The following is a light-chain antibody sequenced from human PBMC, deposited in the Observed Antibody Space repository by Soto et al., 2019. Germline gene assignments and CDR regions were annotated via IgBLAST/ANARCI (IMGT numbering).Light chain of an antibody. V-gene: IGLV2-11*01. CDR3: CSYAGSYHYV. J-gene: IGLJ1*01. CDR1: SSDVGGYNY. CDR2: DVS. Sequence: QSALTQPRSVSGSPGQSVTISCTGTSSDVGGYNYVSWYQQHPGKAPKLMIYDVSKRPSGVPDRFSGSKSGNTASLTISGLQAEDDADYYCCSYAGSYHYVFGTGTKLTVL.